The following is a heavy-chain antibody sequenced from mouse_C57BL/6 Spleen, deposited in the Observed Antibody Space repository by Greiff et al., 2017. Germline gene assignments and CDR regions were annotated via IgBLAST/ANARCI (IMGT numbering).Heavy chain of an antibody. CDR2: IYPGSGST. CDR1: GYTFTSYW. Sequence: QVQLQQPGAELVKPGASVKMSCKASGYTFTSYWITWVKQRPGQGLEWIGDIYPGSGSTNYNEKFKSKATLTVDTSSSTAYMQLSSLSSEDSAVYYCARRYGQLGRYFDYWGQGTTLTVSS. D-gene: IGHD4-1*02. V-gene: IGHV1-55*01. CDR3: ARRYGQLGRYFDY. J-gene: IGHJ2*01.